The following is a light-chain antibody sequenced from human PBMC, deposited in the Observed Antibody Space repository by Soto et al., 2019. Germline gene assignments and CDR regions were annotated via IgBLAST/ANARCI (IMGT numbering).Light chain of an antibody. V-gene: IGLV2-23*02. Sequence: QSALTQPASVSGSPGQSITISCTGTSSDVGNYNLVSWYQHHPGTAPKLMIYEVSKRPSGVSNRCSGSKSGNTASLTIAGLLAEDEADYYCCSAGNSPSAVVFGGGTKLTVL. CDR2: EVS. CDR1: SSDVGNYNL. J-gene: IGLJ2*01. CDR3: CSAGNSPSAVV.